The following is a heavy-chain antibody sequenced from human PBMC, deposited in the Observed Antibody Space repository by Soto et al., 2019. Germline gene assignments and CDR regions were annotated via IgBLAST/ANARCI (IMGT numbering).Heavy chain of an antibody. CDR2: IYYSGST. CDR1: GGSISSYY. CDR3: ARDGYSSSWSLDY. Sequence: QVQLQESGPGLVKPSETLSLTCTVSGGSISSYYWSWIRQPPGKGLEWIGYIYYSGSTNYNPSLKRRVTISVDTSKNQFSLKLSSVTAADTAVYYCARDGYSSSWSLDYWGQGTLVTVSS. D-gene: IGHD6-13*01. V-gene: IGHV4-59*01. J-gene: IGHJ4*02.